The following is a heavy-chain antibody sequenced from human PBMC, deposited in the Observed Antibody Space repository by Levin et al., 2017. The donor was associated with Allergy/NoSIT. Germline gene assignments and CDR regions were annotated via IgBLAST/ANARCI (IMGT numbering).Heavy chain of an antibody. D-gene: IGHD5-18*01. CDR3: ARPIRGYSYGDFDY. J-gene: IGHJ4*02. CDR1: GFTFSDYY. CDR2: ISSSGSTI. V-gene: IGHV3-11*01. Sequence: GESLKISCAASGFTFSDYYMSWIRQAPGKGLEWVSYISSSGSTIYYADSVKGRFTISRDNAKNSLYLQMNSLRAEDTAVYYCARPIRGYSYGDFDYWGQGTLVTVSS.